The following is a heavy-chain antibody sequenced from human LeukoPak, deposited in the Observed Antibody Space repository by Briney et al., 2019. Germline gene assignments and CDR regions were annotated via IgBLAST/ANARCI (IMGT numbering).Heavy chain of an antibody. Sequence: PGGSLRLSCAASGFTFSFYAMSWLHQAPGKGLEWVSAFSGSGGRIYYADPVKGRFSISIQNYQNTLYLQMNSLRAEDTAVYYCAKDGPKYCSSTGCSPFDYWGQGTLVTVSS. CDR2: FSGSGGRI. CDR3: AKDGPKYCSSTGCSPFDY. CDR1: GFTFSFYA. J-gene: IGHJ4*02. V-gene: IGHV3-23*01. D-gene: IGHD2-2*01.